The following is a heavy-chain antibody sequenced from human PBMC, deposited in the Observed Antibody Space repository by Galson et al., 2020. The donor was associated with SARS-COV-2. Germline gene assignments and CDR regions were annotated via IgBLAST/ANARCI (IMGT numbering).Heavy chain of an antibody. CDR1: GFTFSTYA. CDR2: ISSDGGST. V-gene: IGHV3-64*02. D-gene: IGHD4-17*01. Sequence: GESLKISCAASGFTFSTYAMHWVRQAPGTGLEYVSSISSDGGSTYYADSVKGRFTISRDNSRNTLYLQMGHLRVEDMAVYYCARRTYGDPPRLYFDLWGRGTLVPVSS. J-gene: IGHJ2*01. CDR3: ARRTYGDPPRLYFDL.